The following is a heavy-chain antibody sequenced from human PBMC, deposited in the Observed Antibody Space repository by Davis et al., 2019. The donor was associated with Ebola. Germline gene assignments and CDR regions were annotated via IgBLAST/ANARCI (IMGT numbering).Heavy chain of an antibody. CDR2: INPSGGST. CDR3: ARDLSVGLRAYSLDYYGMDV. V-gene: IGHV1-46*01. Sequence: AASVKVSCKASGYTFTSYGISWVRQAPGQGLEWMGIINPSGGSTSYARKFQGRVTMTRDTSTSTVYMELSSLRSEDTAVYYCARDLSVGLRAYSLDYYGMDVWGQGTTVTVSS. J-gene: IGHJ6*01. CDR1: GYTFTSYG. D-gene: IGHD5-12*01.